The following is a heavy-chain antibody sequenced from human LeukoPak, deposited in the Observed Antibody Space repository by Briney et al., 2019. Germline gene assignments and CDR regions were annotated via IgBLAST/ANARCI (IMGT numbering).Heavy chain of an antibody. V-gene: IGHV1-24*01. CDR3: ATLTPFCSGWGYFDY. CDR1: GYTLTELS. D-gene: IGHD6-19*01. Sequence: ASVKVSCKVSGYTLTELSMHWVRQAPGKGLEWMGGFDPEDGETIYAQKFQGRVTMTEDTSTDTAYMELSSLRSEDTAVYYCATLTPFCSGWGYFDYWGQGTLVTVSS. CDR2: FDPEDGET. J-gene: IGHJ4*02.